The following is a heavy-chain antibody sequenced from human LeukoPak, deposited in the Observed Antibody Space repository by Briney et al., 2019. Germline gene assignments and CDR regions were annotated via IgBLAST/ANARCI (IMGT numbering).Heavy chain of an antibody. CDR1: GFTFSSYD. CDR2: ISSGGGRT. Sequence: GGSLRLSCAASGFTFSSYDMSWVRQAPGKGLEWVSTISSGGGRTYYADSVKGRFTISRDNSKNTLSLQMNSLRAEDTAVYYCAKAGSGYNFGGFVWGQGTLVTVSS. V-gene: IGHV3-23*01. D-gene: IGHD5-18*01. CDR3: AKAGSGYNFGGFV. J-gene: IGHJ4*02.